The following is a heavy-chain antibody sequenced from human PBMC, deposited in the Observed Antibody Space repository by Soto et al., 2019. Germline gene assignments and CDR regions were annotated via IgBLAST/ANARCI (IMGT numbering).Heavy chain of an antibody. V-gene: IGHV4-31*03. CDR2: IYYSGST. D-gene: IGHD6-13*01. CDR3: ARDAAPGIAAAGTGIYYGMDV. CDR1: GGSISSGGYY. J-gene: IGHJ6*02. Sequence: PSETLSLTCTVSGGSISSGGYYWSWIRQHPGKGLEWIGYIYYSGSTYYNPSLKSRVTISVDTSKNQFSQKLSPVTAADTAVYYCARDAAPGIAAAGTGIYYGMDVWGQGTTVTVSS.